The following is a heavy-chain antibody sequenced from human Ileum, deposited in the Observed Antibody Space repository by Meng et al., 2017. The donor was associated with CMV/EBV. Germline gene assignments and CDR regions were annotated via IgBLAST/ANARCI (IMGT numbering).Heavy chain of an antibody. V-gene: IGHV4-34*01. CDR1: GGSFSGYY. D-gene: IGHD2-15*01. CDR3: ARGVAGGPFDY. Sequence: QGQVQKGGEGMLKPWGTLSLTCAGYGGSFSGYYCSWIRQPPGKGLEWIGEINHSGSTNYNPSLKSRVTISVDTSKNQFFLKLSSVTAADTAVYYCARGVAGGPFDYWGQGTLVTVSS. CDR2: INHSGST. J-gene: IGHJ4*02.